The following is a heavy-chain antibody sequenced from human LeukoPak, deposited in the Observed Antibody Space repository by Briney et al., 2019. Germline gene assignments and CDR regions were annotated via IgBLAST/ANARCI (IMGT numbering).Heavy chain of an antibody. Sequence: PSETLSLTCTVYGGSFSGYYWSWIRQPPGKGLEWIGEINHSGSTNYNPSLKSRVTISVDTSKNQISLKLSSVTAADTAVYHCARGRGWGGHYQSWGQGTLVTVSS. CDR2: INHSGST. V-gene: IGHV4-34*01. D-gene: IGHD2-21*02. CDR1: GGSFSGYY. CDR3: ARGRGWGGHYQS. J-gene: IGHJ4*02.